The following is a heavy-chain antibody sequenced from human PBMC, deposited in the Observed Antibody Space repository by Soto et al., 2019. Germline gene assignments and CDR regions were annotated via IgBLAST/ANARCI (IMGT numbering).Heavy chain of an antibody. CDR2: IIPIFGTA. Sequence: SVKVSCKASGGTFSSYAISWVRQAPGQGLEWMGGIIPIFGTANYAQKFQGRVTITADESTSTAYMELSSLRSEDTAVYYCAAGIQLWSPFDYWGQGTLVTVSS. D-gene: IGHD5-18*01. CDR3: AAGIQLWSPFDY. V-gene: IGHV1-69*13. CDR1: GGTFSSYA. J-gene: IGHJ4*02.